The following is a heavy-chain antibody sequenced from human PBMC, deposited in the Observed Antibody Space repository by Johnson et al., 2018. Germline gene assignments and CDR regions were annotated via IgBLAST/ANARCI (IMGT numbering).Heavy chain of an antibody. D-gene: IGHD6-19*01. CDR3: TSGFGLVYSSTGLGGNYFDY. V-gene: IGHV3-49*03. Sequence: VQLVESGGGLVQPGRSLTLSCTTSGFSFADYAMSWFRQAPGKGLEWVGFIRGKAYGATTEYAASVKGRFTMSRDDSKSIAYLQMNSLKTEDTAVYYCTSGFGLVYSSTGLGGNYFDYWGQGTLVTVSS. J-gene: IGHJ4*02. CDR2: IRGKAYGATT. CDR1: GFSFADYA.